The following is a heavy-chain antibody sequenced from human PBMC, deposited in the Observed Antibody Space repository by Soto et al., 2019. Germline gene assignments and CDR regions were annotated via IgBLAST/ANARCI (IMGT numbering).Heavy chain of an antibody. CDR3: ARPQVYYYYYMDV. J-gene: IGHJ6*03. V-gene: IGHV4-39*01. CDR2: IYYSGST. CDR1: GGSISSSSYY. Sequence: QLQLQESGPGLVKPSETLSLTCTVSGGSISSSSYYWGWIRQPPGKGLEWIGSIYYSGSTYYNPSPTSRGTISVDTSNNQFSLKLSSVTAADTAVYYCARPQVYYYYYMDVWGKGTTVTVSS.